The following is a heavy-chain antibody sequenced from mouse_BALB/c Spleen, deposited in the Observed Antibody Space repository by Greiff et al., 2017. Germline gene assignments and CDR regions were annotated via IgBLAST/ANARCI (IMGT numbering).Heavy chain of an antibody. J-gene: IGHJ4*01. CDR2: ISSGSSTI. D-gene: IGHD2-4*01. V-gene: IGHV5-17*02. Sequence: EVQVVESGGGLVQPGGSRKLSCAASGFTFSSFGMHWVRQAPEKGLEWVAYISSGSSTIYYADTVKGRFTISRDNPKNTLFLQMTSLRSEDTAMYYCASPRYDYDFYAMDYWGQGTSVTVSS. CDR1: GFTFSSFG. CDR3: ASPRYDYDFYAMDY.